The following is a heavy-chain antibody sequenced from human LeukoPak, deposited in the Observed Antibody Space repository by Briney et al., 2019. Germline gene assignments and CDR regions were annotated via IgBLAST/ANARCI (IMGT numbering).Heavy chain of an antibody. CDR3: ARNYYGSSGYYYPMGY. J-gene: IGHJ4*02. CDR1: GFTFSSYS. Sequence: GGSLRLSCAASGFTFSSYSMHWVRQAPGKGLEWVAVISSDGSNKFYADSVKGRFTISRDNPKSTLYLQMNSLRAEDTAVYFCARNYYGSSGYYYPMGYWGQGTLVTVSS. D-gene: IGHD3-22*01. V-gene: IGHV3-30-3*01. CDR2: ISSDGSNK.